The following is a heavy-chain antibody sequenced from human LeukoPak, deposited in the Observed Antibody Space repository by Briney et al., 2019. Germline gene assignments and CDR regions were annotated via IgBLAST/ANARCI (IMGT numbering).Heavy chain of an antibody. Sequence: GRSLRLSCAASGFTFSSYAMHWVRQAPGKGLEWVAVISYDGSNKYYADSVKGRFTISRDNSKNTLYLQMNSLRAEVTAVYYCARASDGTEDYWGQGTLVTVSS. J-gene: IGHJ4*02. CDR3: ARASDGTEDY. CDR1: GFTFSSYA. D-gene: IGHD5-18*01. V-gene: IGHV3-30*04. CDR2: ISYDGSNK.